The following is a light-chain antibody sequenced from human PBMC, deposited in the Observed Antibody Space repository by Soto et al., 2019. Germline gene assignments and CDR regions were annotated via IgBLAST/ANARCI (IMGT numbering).Light chain of an antibody. J-gene: IGKJ5*01. CDR3: QQYNNWPPLIT. Sequence: EIVMTQSPATLSVSPGARATLSCRASQSVSDNLAWYQQKPGQAPRLLIYGASTRATGIPARFSGSGSGTEFTLTISSLQSEDFAVYYCQQYNNWPPLITFGQGTRLEIK. V-gene: IGKV3-15*01. CDR2: GAS. CDR1: QSVSDN.